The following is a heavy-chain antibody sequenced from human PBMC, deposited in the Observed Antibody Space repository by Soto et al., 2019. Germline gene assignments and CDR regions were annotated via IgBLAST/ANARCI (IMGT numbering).Heavy chain of an antibody. CDR1: GFTFSSYA. CDR2: ISYDGSNK. D-gene: IGHD6-19*01. J-gene: IGHJ4*02. Sequence: ESGGGVVQPGRSLRLSCAASGFTFSSYAMHWVRQAPGKGLEWVAVISYDGSNKYYADSVKGRFTISRDNSKNTLYLQMNSLRAEDTAVYYSQVAGTDYWGQGTLVTVSS. CDR3: QVAGTDY. V-gene: IGHV3-30-3*01.